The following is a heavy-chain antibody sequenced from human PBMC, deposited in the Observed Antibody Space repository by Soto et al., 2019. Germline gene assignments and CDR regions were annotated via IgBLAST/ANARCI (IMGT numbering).Heavy chain of an antibody. CDR3: ARQSGSGYYTVAY. D-gene: IGHD3-22*01. J-gene: IGHJ4*02. Sequence: QLQLQESGPGLVKPSETLSLTCTVSGGSISSSTYYWGWIRQPPGQGLEWNGNIYYGGSPYYNPSLERRVTVSVDTSKNQCPLKLSSVPAGVAAVYYCARQSGSGYYTVAYWGQGTLVTVSS. V-gene: IGHV4-39*01. CDR1: GGSISSSTYY. CDR2: IYYGGSP.